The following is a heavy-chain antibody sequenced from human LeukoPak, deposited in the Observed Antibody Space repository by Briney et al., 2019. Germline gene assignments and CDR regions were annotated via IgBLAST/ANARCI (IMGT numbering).Heavy chain of an antibody. D-gene: IGHD3-10*01. V-gene: IGHV3-23*01. CDR3: AQCPYYYGSGSYDPPDY. CDR2: ISGSGGST. J-gene: IGHJ4*02. Sequence: GGSLRLSCAASGFTFSSYAMSWVRQAPGKGLEWVSAISGSGGSTYYADSVKGRFTISRDNSKNTLYLQMNSLRAEDTAVYYCAQCPYYYGSGSYDPPDYWGQGTLVTVPS. CDR1: GFTFSSYA.